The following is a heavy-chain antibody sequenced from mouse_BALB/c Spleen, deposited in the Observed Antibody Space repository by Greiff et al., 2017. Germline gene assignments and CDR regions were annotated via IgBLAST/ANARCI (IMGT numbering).Heavy chain of an antibody. V-gene: IGHV5-6-3*01. Sequence: EVQLVESGGGLVQPGGSLKLSCAASGFTFSSYGMSWVRQTPDKRLELVATINSNGGSTYYPDSVKGRFTISRDNAKNTLYLQMSSLKSEDTAMYYCAITTAYWGQGTLVTVSA. J-gene: IGHJ3*01. CDR3: AITTAY. D-gene: IGHD2-12*01. CDR2: INSNGGST. CDR1: GFTFSSYG.